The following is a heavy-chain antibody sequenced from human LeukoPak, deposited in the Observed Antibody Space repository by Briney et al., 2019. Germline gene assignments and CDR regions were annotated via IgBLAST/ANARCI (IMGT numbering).Heavy chain of an antibody. Sequence: PGRSLRLSCAASGFTFSNYAMHWVRQAPGKGLEWVAFIRYDGSNKYYADSVKGRFTISRDNSKNTLYLQMNSLRAEDTAVYYCAKDLSKGLLYRRGMYYFDYWGQGTLVIVSS. CDR3: AKDLSKGLLYRRGMYYFDY. CDR2: IRYDGSNK. V-gene: IGHV3-30*02. CDR1: GFTFSNYA. D-gene: IGHD3-10*01. J-gene: IGHJ4*02.